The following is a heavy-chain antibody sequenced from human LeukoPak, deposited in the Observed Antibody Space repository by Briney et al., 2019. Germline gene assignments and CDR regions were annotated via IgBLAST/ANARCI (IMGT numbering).Heavy chain of an antibody. Sequence: GGSLRLSCAASGFTFSSYWMSWVRQAPGKGLEWVANIKQDGSEKYYVDSVKGRFTISRDNAKNSLYLQMNSLRAEDTAVYYCARETDYYDSSGYYFDYWGQGTLVTVSS. J-gene: IGHJ4*02. V-gene: IGHV3-7*01. CDR3: ARETDYYDSSGYYFDY. D-gene: IGHD3-22*01. CDR2: IKQDGSEK. CDR1: GFTFSSYW.